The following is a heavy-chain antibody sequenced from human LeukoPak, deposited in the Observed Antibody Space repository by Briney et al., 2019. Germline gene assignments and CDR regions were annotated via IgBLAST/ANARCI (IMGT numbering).Heavy chain of an antibody. CDR2: ISGSGGST. CDR3: AKDSDFWSGYWVGNWFDP. V-gene: IGHV3-23*01. J-gene: IGHJ5*02. D-gene: IGHD3-3*01. CDR1: GFTFSSYA. Sequence: PGGSLRLSCAASGFTFSSYAMSWVRQAPGKGLEWVSAISGSGGSTYYADSVKGRFTISGDNSKNTLYLQMNSLRAEDTAVYYCAKDSDFWSGYWVGNWFDPWGQGTLVTVSS.